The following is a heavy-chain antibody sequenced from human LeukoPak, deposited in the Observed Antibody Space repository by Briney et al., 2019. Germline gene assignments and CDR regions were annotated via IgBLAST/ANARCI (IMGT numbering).Heavy chain of an antibody. D-gene: IGHD2-15*01. CDR1: GFTFSSYE. V-gene: IGHV3-48*03. Sequence: HPGGSLRLSCAASGFTFSSYEMNWVRQAPGKGLEWVSYISSSGSTIYYADSVKGRFTISRDNAKNSLYLQMNSLRAEDTAVYYCARVRSHRSLNWFDPWGQGTLVTVSS. CDR2: ISSSGSTI. J-gene: IGHJ5*02. CDR3: ARVRSHRSLNWFDP.